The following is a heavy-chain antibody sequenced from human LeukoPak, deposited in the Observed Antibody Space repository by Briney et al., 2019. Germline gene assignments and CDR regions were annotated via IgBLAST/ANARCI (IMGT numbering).Heavy chain of an antibody. V-gene: IGHV3-30*02. CDR2: IQSDGSKK. D-gene: IGHD1-1*01. J-gene: IGHJ4*02. CDR3: AKDRGVNWYDGTDY. CDR1: GFIFRNYG. Sequence: PGGSLRLSCEVSGFIFRNYGMHWVRQTPGKGLEWVAFIQSDGSKKYYADSVKGRFTISRDNSKNTLYLQMDNLRGEDTAVFYCAKDRGVNWYDGTDYWGQGTLVTVSS.